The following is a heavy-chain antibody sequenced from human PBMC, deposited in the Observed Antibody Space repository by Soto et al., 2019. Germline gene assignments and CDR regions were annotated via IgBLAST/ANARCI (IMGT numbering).Heavy chain of an antibody. D-gene: IGHD3-3*01. J-gene: IGHJ3*02. Sequence: SETLSLTCTVSGGSISSSSYYWGWIRQPPGKGLEWIGSIYYSGSTYYNPSLKSRVTISVDTSKNQFSLKLSSVTAADTAVYYCALHPNALEWLFNPPLNAFDIWGQGTMVTVSS. CDR3: ALHPNALEWLFNPPLNAFDI. CDR1: GGSISSSSYY. V-gene: IGHV4-39*01. CDR2: IYYSGST.